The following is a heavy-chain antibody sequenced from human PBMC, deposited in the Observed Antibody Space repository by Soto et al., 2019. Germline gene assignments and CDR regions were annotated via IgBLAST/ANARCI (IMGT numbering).Heavy chain of an antibody. D-gene: IGHD3-3*01. Sequence: EVQLVESGGGLVQPGGSLRLSCAASGFTFSSYSMNWVRQAPGKGLEWVSYISSSSSTIYYADSVKGRFTISRDNAKNSLYLQMNSLRDEDTDVYYCAGHHEKITIFGVVNYYYYYGMDVWGQGTTVTVSS. J-gene: IGHJ6*02. CDR1: GFTFSSYS. CDR2: ISSSSSTI. V-gene: IGHV3-48*02. CDR3: AGHHEKITIFGVVNYYYYYGMDV.